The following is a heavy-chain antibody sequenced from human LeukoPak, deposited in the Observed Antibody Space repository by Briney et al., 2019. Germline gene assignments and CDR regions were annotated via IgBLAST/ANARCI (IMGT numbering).Heavy chain of an antibody. V-gene: IGHV1-8*01. Sequence: ASVKVSCKASAYTFTSYDINWVRQATGQGLEWMGWMNPNSGNTGYAQKFQGRVTMTRNTSISTAYMELSSLRSEDTAVYYCARRPYCGGDCYSYYYYMDVWGKGTTVTVSS. CDR2: MNPNSGNT. J-gene: IGHJ6*03. D-gene: IGHD2-21*02. CDR1: AYTFTSYD. CDR3: ARRPYCGGDCYSYYYYMDV.